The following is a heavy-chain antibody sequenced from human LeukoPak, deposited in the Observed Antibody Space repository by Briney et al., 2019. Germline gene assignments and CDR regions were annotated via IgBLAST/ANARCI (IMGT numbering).Heavy chain of an antibody. D-gene: IGHD3-22*01. J-gene: IGHJ3*02. Sequence: PSETLSLTCTVSGGSISSSSYYWGWIRQPPGKGLEWIGSIYYSGSTYYNPSLKSRVTISVDTSKNQFSLKLSSVTAADTAVYYCARFHYDSSSAFDIWGQGTMVTVSS. V-gene: IGHV4-39*01. CDR2: IYYSGST. CDR3: ARFHYDSSSAFDI. CDR1: GGSISSSSYY.